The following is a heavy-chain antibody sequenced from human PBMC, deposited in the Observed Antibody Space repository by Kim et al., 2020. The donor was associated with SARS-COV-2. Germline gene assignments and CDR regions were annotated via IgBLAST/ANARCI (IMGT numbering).Heavy chain of an antibody. V-gene: IGHV3-30*18. J-gene: IGHJ6*01. CDR1: GFTFSTCG. CDR2: ISYDGSKN. D-gene: IGHD3-10*01. Sequence: GGSLRLSCAVSGFTFSTCGMYWVRQAPGKGLEWVAVISYDGSKNYYADSVKGRFTISRDNSKNTLFLQLNSLRAEDTAVYYCAKAVLWGVDYYYSGLEV. CDR3: AKAVLWGVDYYYSGLEV.